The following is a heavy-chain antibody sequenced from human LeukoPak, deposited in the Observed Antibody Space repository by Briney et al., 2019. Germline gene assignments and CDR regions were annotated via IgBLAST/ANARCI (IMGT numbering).Heavy chain of an antibody. CDR1: GFTLSSYA. D-gene: IGHD3-16*01. J-gene: IGHJ6*02. V-gene: IGHV3-23*01. CDR2: ISGSGHST. CDR3: AKDRGEDYYYYGMDV. Sequence: PGGSLRLSCAASGFTLSSYAMTWVRQAPGKGLEWGSVISGSGHSTYYADSVKGRFTISRDNSKNTLYLQLNSLRAEDTAVYYCAKDRGEDYYYYGMDVWGQGTTVTVSS.